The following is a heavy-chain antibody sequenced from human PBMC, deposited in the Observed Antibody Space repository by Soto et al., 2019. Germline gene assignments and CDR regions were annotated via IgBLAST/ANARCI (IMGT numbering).Heavy chain of an antibody. CDR3: ARGYGSGSYYNLYYYGMDV. CDR1: GGSFSGYY. D-gene: IGHD3-10*01. Sequence: KTSETLSLTCAVYGGSFSGYYWSWIRQPPGKGLEWIGEINHSGSTNYNPSLKNRVTISVDTSKNQFSLKLSSVTAADTAVYYCARGYGSGSYYNLYYYGMDVWGQGTTVTVSS. V-gene: IGHV4-34*01. CDR2: INHSGST. J-gene: IGHJ6*02.